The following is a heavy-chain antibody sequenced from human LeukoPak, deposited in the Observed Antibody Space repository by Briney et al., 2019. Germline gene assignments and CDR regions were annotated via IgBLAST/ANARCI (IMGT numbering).Heavy chain of an antibody. V-gene: IGHV3-7*03. CDR1: GFTFSRHW. CDR3: AKDRLGYCSSTSIN. J-gene: IGHJ4*02. Sequence: GGSLRLSCAASGFTFSRHWMTWVRQAPGKGLEWVANIKQDGSEKYYVDSVKGRFTISRDNAKNSLYPQMNSLRAEDTAVYYCAKDRLGYCSSTSINWGQGILVTVSS. D-gene: IGHD2-2*01. CDR2: IKQDGSEK.